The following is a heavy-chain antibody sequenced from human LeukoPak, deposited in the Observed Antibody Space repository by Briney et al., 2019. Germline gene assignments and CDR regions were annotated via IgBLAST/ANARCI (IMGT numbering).Heavy chain of an antibody. V-gene: IGHV3-23*01. J-gene: IGHJ4*02. Sequence: GGSLRPSCTASGFTFSNYAMSWVRQAPGKGLEWVSTISGSDGSTYYADSVKGRFTISRDNSKNTLYLQMNSLRVEDTAIYYCAKGRGYCTGGSCYSDYWGQGTLVTVSS. CDR2: ISGSDGST. CDR3: AKGRGYCTGGSCYSDY. D-gene: IGHD2-15*01. CDR1: GFTFSNYA.